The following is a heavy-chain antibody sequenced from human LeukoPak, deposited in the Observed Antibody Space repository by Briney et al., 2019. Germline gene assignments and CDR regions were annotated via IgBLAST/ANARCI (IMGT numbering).Heavy chain of an antibody. Sequence: ASVKVSCKASGYTFTRYYMHWVRQAPGQGLEWMGRINPNSGGTNYAQKFQGRVTMTRDTPISTAYMELSRLRSDDTAVYYCARDDYGDYLFDYWGQGTLVTVSS. V-gene: IGHV1-2*06. J-gene: IGHJ4*02. CDR2: INPNSGGT. CDR3: ARDDYGDYLFDY. CDR1: GYTFTRYY. D-gene: IGHD4-17*01.